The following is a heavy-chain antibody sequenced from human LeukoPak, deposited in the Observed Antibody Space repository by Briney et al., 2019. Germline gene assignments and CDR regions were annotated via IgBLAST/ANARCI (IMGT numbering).Heavy chain of an antibody. CDR2: IYTSGST. CDR3: AREIPTLSWYEVAFDI. J-gene: IGHJ3*02. V-gene: IGHV4-61*02. Sequence: SETLSLTCTVSGGSISSGSYYWSWIRQPAGKGLEWIGRIYTSGSTNYNPSLKSRVTIPVDTSRNQFSLKLSSVTAADTAVYYCAREIPTLSWYEVAFDIWGQGTMVTVSS. D-gene: IGHD6-13*01. CDR1: GGSISSGSYY.